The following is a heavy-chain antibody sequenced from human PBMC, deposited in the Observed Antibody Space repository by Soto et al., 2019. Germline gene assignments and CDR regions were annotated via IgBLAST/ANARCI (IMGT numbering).Heavy chain of an antibody. V-gene: IGHV3-21*01. J-gene: IGHJ6*02. D-gene: IGHD3-9*01. Sequence: GGSLRLSCAASGFTFSSYSMNWVRQAPGKGLEWVSSISSSSSYIYYADSVKGRFTISRENAKNSLYLQMNSLRAEDTAVYYCARDNDRHPADDDILTGTEDPYYYGMDVWGQGTTVTVSS. CDR3: ARDNDRHPADDDILTGTEDPYYYGMDV. CDR1: GFTFSSYS. CDR2: ISSSSSYI.